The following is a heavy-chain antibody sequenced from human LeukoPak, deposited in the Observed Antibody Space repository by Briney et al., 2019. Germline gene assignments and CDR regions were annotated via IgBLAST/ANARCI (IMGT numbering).Heavy chain of an antibody. J-gene: IGHJ4*02. CDR1: GFTFSSYG. Sequence: PGRSLRLSCAASGFTFSSYGTHWVRQAPGKGLEWVAVIWYDGSNKYYADSVKGRFTISRDNSKNMLYLQMNSLRAEDTAVYYCARGLSYYDSSGYYYGFDYWGQGTLVTVSS. CDR2: IWYDGSNK. D-gene: IGHD3-22*01. CDR3: ARGLSYYDSSGYYYGFDY. V-gene: IGHV3-33*01.